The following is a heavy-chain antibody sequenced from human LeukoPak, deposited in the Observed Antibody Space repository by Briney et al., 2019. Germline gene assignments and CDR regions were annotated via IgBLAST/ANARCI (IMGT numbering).Heavy chain of an antibody. Sequence: SVKVSCKASGGTFSSYAISWVRQAPGQGLEWTGGIIPIFGTANYAQKFQGRVTITTDESTSTAYMELSSLRSDDTAVYYCARGFGYCSSTSCYEGWFDPWGQGTLVTVSS. CDR3: ARGFGYCSSTSCYEGWFDP. J-gene: IGHJ5*02. V-gene: IGHV1-69*05. CDR1: GGTFSSYA. D-gene: IGHD2-2*01. CDR2: IIPIFGTA.